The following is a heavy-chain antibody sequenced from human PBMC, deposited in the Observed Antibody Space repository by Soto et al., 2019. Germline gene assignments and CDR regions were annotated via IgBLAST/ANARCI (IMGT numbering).Heavy chain of an antibody. CDR1: GDSFSRSPYY. CDR3: ARHAPSAPRTNWFDP. Sequence: SETLSLTCTVSGDSFSRSPYYWGWIRQPPGKGLEWIGSFHYSGNNYYNQSLKSRVTISVDTSKNHLSLKLSSVTAADTAMYYCARHAPSAPRTNWFDPWGQGTLVTVSS. J-gene: IGHJ5*02. CDR2: FHYSGNN. V-gene: IGHV4-39*01.